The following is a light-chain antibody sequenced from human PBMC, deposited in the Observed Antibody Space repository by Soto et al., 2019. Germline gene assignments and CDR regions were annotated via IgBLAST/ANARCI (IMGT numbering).Light chain of an antibody. J-gene: IGKJ1*01. CDR1: QSVSNSF. Sequence: EIVLAQSPGTLSLSPGESATLSCRASQSVSNSFLAWYQQKAGQAPRLLIYGASRRAPGIPDRFSGSGSGTDFTLTISRLEPEDFAVYYCQQYVSSPWAFGQGTKVEI. CDR3: QQYVSSPWA. CDR2: GAS. V-gene: IGKV3-20*01.